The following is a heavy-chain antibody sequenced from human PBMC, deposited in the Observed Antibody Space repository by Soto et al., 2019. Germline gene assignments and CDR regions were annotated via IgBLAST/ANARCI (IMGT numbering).Heavy chain of an antibody. Sequence: EVQLLESGGGLVQPGGSLRLSCAASGFTFSSYAMSWVRQAPGKGLEWVSAISGSGGSTYYADSVKGRFTISRDNSKNTLYLQMNSLRAEDTAVYYCARNYYDFGSGHMVGYYYYGMDVWGQGTTVTVSS. CDR3: ARNYYDFGSGHMVGYYYYGMDV. CDR2: ISGSGGST. J-gene: IGHJ6*02. D-gene: IGHD3-3*01. CDR1: GFTFSSYA. V-gene: IGHV3-23*01.